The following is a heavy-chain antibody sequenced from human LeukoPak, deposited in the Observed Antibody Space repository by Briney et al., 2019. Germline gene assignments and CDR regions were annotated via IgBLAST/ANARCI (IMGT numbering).Heavy chain of an antibody. J-gene: IGHJ4*02. CDR2: VKYDGSTT. CDR1: GFTFSAYW. CDR3: ASDLNWLLFDY. D-gene: IGHD3/OR15-3a*01. V-gene: IGHV3-74*01. Sequence: GGSLGLSCAASGFTFSAYWMHWVRQAPGKGLVWVSRVKYDGSTTAYADSVKGRFTISRDNTRNILYLEMNSLRVEDTAVYYCASDLNWLLFDYWGQGALVTVSS.